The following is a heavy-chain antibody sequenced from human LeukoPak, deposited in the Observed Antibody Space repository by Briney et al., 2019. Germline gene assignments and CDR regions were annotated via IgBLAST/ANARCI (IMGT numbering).Heavy chain of an antibody. CDR1: GYTFTGYY. J-gene: IGHJ4*02. V-gene: IGHV3-30*01. CDR3: ARGPGRDY. Sequence: SCKASGYTFTGYYMHWVRQAPGKGLEWVAVISYDGSNKYYADSVKGRFTISRDNSKNTLYLQMNSLRAEDTAVYYCARGPGRDYWGQGTLVTVSS. CDR2: ISYDGSNK.